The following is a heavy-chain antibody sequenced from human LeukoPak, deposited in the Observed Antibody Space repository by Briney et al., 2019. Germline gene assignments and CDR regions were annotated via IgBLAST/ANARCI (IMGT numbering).Heavy chain of an antibody. CDR3: ASLWELTMA. CDR2: ISIGGDTR. CDR1: GFRFSNYE. J-gene: IGHJ5*02. D-gene: IGHD3-16*01. Sequence: GGSLRLSCAASGFRFSNYEMDWVRQAPGKGLEWVSYISIGGDTRHYADSVKGRFTISRDNAKNSVYLQMNSLRAEDTAVYFCASLWELTMAWGQGTLVTVSS. V-gene: IGHV3-48*03.